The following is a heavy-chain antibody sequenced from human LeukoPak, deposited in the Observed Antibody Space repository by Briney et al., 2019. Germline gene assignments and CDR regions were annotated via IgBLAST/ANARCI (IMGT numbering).Heavy chain of an antibody. CDR3: ARSASGRETDY. Sequence: GASVKVSCKASGYIFTSCTIHWMRQAPGQRLEWMGWINAGNGDTRYSQKFQGRVTITRDTSASTASMELSSLRSEDTAVYYCARSASGRETDYWGQGTLVTVSS. D-gene: IGHD6-13*01. CDR2: INAGNGDT. CDR1: GYIFTSCT. J-gene: IGHJ4*02. V-gene: IGHV1-3*01.